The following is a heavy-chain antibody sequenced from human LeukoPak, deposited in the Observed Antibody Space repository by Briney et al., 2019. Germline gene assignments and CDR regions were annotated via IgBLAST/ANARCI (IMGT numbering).Heavy chain of an antibody. CDR1: GFTFSNAW. CDR2: IKSKTDGGTT. Sequence: GGSLRLSCAASGFTFSNAWMSWVRQAPGKGLEWVGHIKSKTDGGTTDYAAPVKGRFTISRDDSKNTLYLQMNSLKTEDTAVYYCTTDSDYLWGSLRLYAMDVWGQGTTVTVSS. CDR3: TTDSDYLWGSLRLYAMDV. V-gene: IGHV3-15*01. J-gene: IGHJ6*02. D-gene: IGHD3-16*01.